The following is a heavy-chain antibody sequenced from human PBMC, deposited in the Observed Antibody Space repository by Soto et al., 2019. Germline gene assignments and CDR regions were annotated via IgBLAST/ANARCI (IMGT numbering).Heavy chain of an antibody. J-gene: IGHJ4*01. V-gene: IGHV4-31*02. CDR2: IYYGGST. Sequence: SETLSLTCIVSGGSISSGGYYWSWIRQHPGKGLEWIGYIYYGGSTYYNPSLKSRATISGDTSKNQFSLKLSSVTAADTAVYYCARGGYYYENSGQNAYDYWGQGILVTVSS. CDR3: ARGGYYYENSGQNAYDY. D-gene: IGHD3-22*01. CDR1: GGSISSGGYY.